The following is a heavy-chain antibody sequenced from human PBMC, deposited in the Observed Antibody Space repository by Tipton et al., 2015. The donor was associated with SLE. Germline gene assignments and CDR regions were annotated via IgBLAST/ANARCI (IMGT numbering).Heavy chain of an antibody. J-gene: IGHJ4*02. D-gene: IGHD4-17*01. V-gene: IGHV4-59*08. CDR3: ARHTVTPDFFDY. Sequence: TLSLTCTVPGDSISNYHWSWIRQPPGKGLEWIGDIYYSGSTDFSESTYYNPSLKSRLTISVDTSRDQFSLRLTSVTAADTAVYYCARHTVTPDFFDYWDQGTLVTVSS. CDR2: IYYSGST. CDR1: GDSISNYH.